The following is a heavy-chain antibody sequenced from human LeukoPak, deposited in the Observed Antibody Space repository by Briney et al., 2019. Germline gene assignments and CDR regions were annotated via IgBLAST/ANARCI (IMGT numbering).Heavy chain of an antibody. CDR3: ARQGWLQFPYHYYYYGMDV. V-gene: IGHV4-59*08. J-gene: IGHJ6*02. Sequence: PSETLSLTCTVSGGSISSYYWSWIRQPPGKGLEWIGYIYYSGSTNYNPSLKSRVTISVDTSKNQFSLKLSSVAAADTAVYYCARQGWLQFPYHYYYYGMDVWGQGTTVTVSS. CDR2: IYYSGST. D-gene: IGHD5-24*01. CDR1: GGSISSYY.